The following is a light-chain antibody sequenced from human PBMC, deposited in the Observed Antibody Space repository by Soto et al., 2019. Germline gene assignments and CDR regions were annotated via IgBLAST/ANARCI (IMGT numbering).Light chain of an antibody. CDR2: AAS. J-gene: IGKJ5*01. CDR3: QQLNSFPIT. CDR1: QAISSY. Sequence: DIQLTQAPSFLSSSDGDRVSITCRASQAISSYLAWYQQKPGRAPKLLIYAASTLQSGVPSRFSGSGSGTEFTLTITSLQPEDFATYYCQQLNSFPITFAQGTRLEIK. V-gene: IGKV1-9*01.